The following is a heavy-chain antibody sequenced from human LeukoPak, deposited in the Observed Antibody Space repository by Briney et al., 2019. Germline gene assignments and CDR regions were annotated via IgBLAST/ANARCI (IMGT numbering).Heavy chain of an antibody. D-gene: IGHD6-13*01. Sequence: SETLSLTCAVYGGSFSGYYWSWIRQPPGKGLEWIGEINHSGSTNYNPSLKSRVTISVDTSKNQFSLKLSSVTTADTAVYYCARRSSSSGPRDDEDAFDIWGQGTMVTVSS. CDR3: ARRSSSSGPRDDEDAFDI. J-gene: IGHJ3*02. CDR2: INHSGST. CDR1: GGSFSGYY. V-gene: IGHV4-34*01.